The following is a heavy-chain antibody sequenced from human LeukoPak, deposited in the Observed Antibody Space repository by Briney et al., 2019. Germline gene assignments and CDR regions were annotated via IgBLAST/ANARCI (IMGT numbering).Heavy chain of an antibody. D-gene: IGHD3-22*01. CDR3: ARRRITMIVVAHDAFDI. Sequence: GASVKVSCKASGYTFTSYAMHWVRQAPGQRLEWMGWINAGNGNTKYSQKFQGRVTITRDTSASTAYMELSSLRSDDTAVYYCARRRITMIVVAHDAFDIWGQGTMVTVSS. CDR1: GYTFTSYA. CDR2: INAGNGNT. V-gene: IGHV1-3*01. J-gene: IGHJ3*02.